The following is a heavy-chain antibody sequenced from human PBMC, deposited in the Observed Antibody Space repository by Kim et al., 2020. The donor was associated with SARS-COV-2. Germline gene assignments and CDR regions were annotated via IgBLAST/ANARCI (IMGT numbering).Heavy chain of an antibody. CDR1: GFTFSSYG. J-gene: IGHJ6*02. CDR3: ARDLYLAAAGTDGMDV. CDR2: ISYDGSNK. V-gene: IGHV3-33*05. D-gene: IGHD6-13*01. Sequence: GGSLRLSCAASGFTFSSYGMHWVRQAPGKGLEWVAVISYDGSNKYYADSVKGRFTISRDNSKNTLYLQMNSLRAEDTAVYYCARDLYLAAAGTDGMDVWGQGTTVTVSS.